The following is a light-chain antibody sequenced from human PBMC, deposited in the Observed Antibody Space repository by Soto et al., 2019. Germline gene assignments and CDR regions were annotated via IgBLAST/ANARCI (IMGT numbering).Light chain of an antibody. J-gene: IGKJ1*01. V-gene: IGKV3-20*01. CDR3: QQYGSSSPA. CDR2: GAS. Sequence: IVLTQSPGTLSLSPGERATLSCRASQSISSSLAWYQQTPGKAPRLLIYGASTRATGIPDRFRGSRSGTDFTLTISRLEPEDFAVYFCQQYGSSSPAFGQGTRVEIK. CDR1: QSISSS.